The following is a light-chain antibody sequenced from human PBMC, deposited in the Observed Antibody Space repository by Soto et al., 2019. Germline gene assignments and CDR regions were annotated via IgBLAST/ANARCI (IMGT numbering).Light chain of an antibody. CDR1: QGISTY. Sequence: DIQMTQSPSSLSASVGDRVTITWRASQGISTYLNLYQQKPGKAPELLIYAVSILQSGVPSRFSGSGSETDFTLTISSLQPEDFATYSCQQSYSTTWTFGQGTKVDIK. J-gene: IGKJ1*01. CDR2: AVS. V-gene: IGKV1-39*01. CDR3: QQSYSTTWT.